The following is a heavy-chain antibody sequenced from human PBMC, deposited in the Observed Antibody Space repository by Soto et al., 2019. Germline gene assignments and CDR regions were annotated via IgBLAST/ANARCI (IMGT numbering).Heavy chain of an antibody. Sequence: QVQLVQSGAEVKKPGSSVKVSCKASGGTFSSYAISWVRQAPGQGLEWMGGIIPIFGTANYGQKFQARGQMVTAESTGTAYMELSSLRSEDTAVYYCARGYYDSSGYYMDYYGMDVWGQGTTVTVSS. CDR2: IIPIFGTA. V-gene: IGHV1-69*01. CDR3: ARGYYDSSGYYMDYYGMDV. D-gene: IGHD3-22*01. J-gene: IGHJ6*02. CDR1: GGTFSSYA.